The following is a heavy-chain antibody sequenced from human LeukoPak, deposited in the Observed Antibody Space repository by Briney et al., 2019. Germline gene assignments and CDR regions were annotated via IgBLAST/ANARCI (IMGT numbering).Heavy chain of an antibody. J-gene: IGHJ4*02. V-gene: IGHV3-23*01. CDR3: AKDRPYSSSSRYFDY. Sequence: GGSLRLSCAGSGFTFCNYAMSWGRQGPGEGVGWGSAISGSGGSTYYADSVKGRFTISRDNSKNTLYLQMNSLRAEDTAVYYCAKDRPYSSSSRYFDYWGQGTLVTVSS. CDR1: GFTFCNYA. D-gene: IGHD6-6*01. CDR2: ISGSGGST.